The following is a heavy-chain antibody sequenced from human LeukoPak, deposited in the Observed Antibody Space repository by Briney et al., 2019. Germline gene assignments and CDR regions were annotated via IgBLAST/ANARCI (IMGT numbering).Heavy chain of an antibody. J-gene: IGHJ4*02. D-gene: IGHD2-15*01. V-gene: IGHV3-23*01. Sequence: GGSLRLSCAASGFTFSTYAMSWVRQAPGKGLEGVSAISDSGGGTSYADSVRGRFTISRDNSRSTLYLQMNSLRADDTAIYYCAKVRGRVVAPDFGYYFDYWGQGALVTVSS. CDR2: ISDSGGGT. CDR3: AKVRGRVVAPDFGYYFDY. CDR1: GFTFSTYA.